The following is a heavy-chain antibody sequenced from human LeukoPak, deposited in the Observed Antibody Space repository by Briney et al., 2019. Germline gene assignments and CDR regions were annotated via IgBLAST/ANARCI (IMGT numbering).Heavy chain of an antibody. CDR2: INHSGGT. V-gene: IGHV4-34*01. CDR1: GGSFSAYY. J-gene: IGHJ4*02. D-gene: IGHD6-19*01. CDR3: ATERRYSSGRWDYYFDN. Sequence: SETLSLTCAVYGGSFSAYYWGWIRQPPGKGLEWIGEINHSGGTNYNPTLQSRVTILVDTPKNQFSLRLSSVTAADTAVYYCATERRYSSGRWDYYFDNWGQGILVTVSS.